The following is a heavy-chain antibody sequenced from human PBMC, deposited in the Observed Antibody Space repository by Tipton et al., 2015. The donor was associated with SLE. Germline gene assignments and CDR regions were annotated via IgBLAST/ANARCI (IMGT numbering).Heavy chain of an antibody. J-gene: IGHJ5*02. Sequence: SLRLSCAASGFTFGTYGMTWVRQAPGKGLEWVSGIDDSGGRTFYAASVKGRFTISRDNSKSTLYLQMNSLRAEDTAVYYCARGQLWLKFDWFDPWGQGTLVTVSS. V-gene: IGHV3-23*01. CDR3: ARGQLWLKFDWFDP. CDR1: GFTFGTYG. CDR2: IDDSGGRT. D-gene: IGHD5-18*01.